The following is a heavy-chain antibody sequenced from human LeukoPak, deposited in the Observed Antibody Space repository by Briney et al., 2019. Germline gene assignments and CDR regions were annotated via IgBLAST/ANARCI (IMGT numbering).Heavy chain of an antibody. Sequence: NPSETLSLTCTVSGYSISSSSYYWGWIRQPPGKGLEWIGSIYYSGSTYYNPSLKSRVTISVDTSKNQFSLKLSSVTAADTAVYYCARQEYNWNDEDYYYYYMDVWGKGTTVTVSS. CDR3: ARQEYNWNDEDYYYYYMDV. J-gene: IGHJ6*03. D-gene: IGHD1-1*01. CDR1: GYSISSSSYY. CDR2: IYYSGST. V-gene: IGHV4-39*01.